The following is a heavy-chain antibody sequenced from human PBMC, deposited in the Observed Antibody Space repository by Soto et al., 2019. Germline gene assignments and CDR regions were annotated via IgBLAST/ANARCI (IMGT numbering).Heavy chain of an antibody. J-gene: IGHJ6*02. CDR2: MSGSGGST. D-gene: IGHD6-19*01. V-gene: IGHV3-23*01. CDR1: GFTFNSFA. CDR3: AKDRAVAAIYYYYGMDV. Sequence: EVQLLESGGGLVQPGGSLRLSCAASGFTFNSFAMSWVRQAPGKGLEWVSTMSGSGGSTYYADSVKGRFTISRDSSKNTLYLQLNTLRGDDTAVYYCAKDRAVAAIYYYYGMDVWGQGTTVTVSS.